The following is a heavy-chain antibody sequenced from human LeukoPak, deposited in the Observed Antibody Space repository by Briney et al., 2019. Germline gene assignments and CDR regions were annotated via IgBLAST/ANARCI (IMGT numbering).Heavy chain of an antibody. Sequence: ETLSLTCTVSGDSISSGTYYWSWIRQAPGKGLEWVSSISSSSSYIYYADSVKGRFTISRDNAKNSLYLQMNSLRAEDTAVYYCARLRYCSGGSCYSAMDVWGQGTTVTVSS. CDR3: ARLRYCSGGSCYSAMDV. D-gene: IGHD2-15*01. CDR1: GDSISSGTYY. CDR2: ISSSSSYI. J-gene: IGHJ6*02. V-gene: IGHV3-21*01.